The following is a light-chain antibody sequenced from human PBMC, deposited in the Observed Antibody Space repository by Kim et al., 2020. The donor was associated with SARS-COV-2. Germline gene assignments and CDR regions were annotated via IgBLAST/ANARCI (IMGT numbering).Light chain of an antibody. CDR2: QDS. V-gene: IGLV3-1*01. Sequence: SYVLTQPPSVSVSPGQTASITCSGDKLGDKYACWYQQKPGQSPVLVIYQDSKRPSGIPERFSGSNSGNTATLTISGTQAMDEADYYCQAWDSSTYVVFGG. J-gene: IGLJ2*01. CDR1: KLGDKY. CDR3: QAWDSSTYVV.